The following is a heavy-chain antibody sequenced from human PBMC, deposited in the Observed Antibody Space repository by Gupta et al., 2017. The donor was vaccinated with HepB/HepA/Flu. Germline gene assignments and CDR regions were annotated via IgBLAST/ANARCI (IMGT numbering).Heavy chain of an antibody. Sequence: EVQLLESGGGLVQPGGSLRLSCAASGFTFSGYAMSWVRQAPGKGLEWVSAISGSGGSTYYADSVKGRFTISRDNSKNTLYLQMNSLRAEDTAVYYCAKGGNVRFLEWLLGDYWGQGTLVTVSS. V-gene: IGHV3-23*01. CDR3: AKGGNVRFLEWLLGDY. CDR2: ISGSGGST. D-gene: IGHD3-3*01. CDR1: GFTFSGYA. J-gene: IGHJ4*02.